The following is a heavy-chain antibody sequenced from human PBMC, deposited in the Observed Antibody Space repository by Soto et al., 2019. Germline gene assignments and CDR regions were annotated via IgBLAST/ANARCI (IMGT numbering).Heavy chain of an antibody. J-gene: IGHJ6*02. CDR2: INQSGNT. D-gene: IGHD2-8*01. V-gene: IGHV4-34*01. CDR1: GRACRGHY. Sequence: SEVLSLTGGVCGRACRGHYWTCIRKFPGQGLEWIGEINQSGNTKYNPSLMSRVTMSVDTSRNQFSLKLRSVAAAGTAVEYCARPSYDLNWYFHYGMQVWAQGTSVTVS. CDR3: ARPSYDLNWYFHYGMQV.